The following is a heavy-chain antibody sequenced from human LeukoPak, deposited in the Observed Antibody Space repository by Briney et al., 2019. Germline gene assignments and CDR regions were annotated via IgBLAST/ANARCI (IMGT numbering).Heavy chain of an antibody. J-gene: IGHJ6*02. D-gene: IGHD2-2*01. CDR1: GGTFISYA. Sequence: SVKVSCKASGGTFISYAISWVRQAPGQGLEWMGGIIPIFGTANYAQKFQGRVTITADESTSTAYMELSSLRSEDTAVYYCAREVVPAATQGHYYYYYGMDVWGQGTTVTVSS. CDR3: AREVVPAATQGHYYYYYGMDV. V-gene: IGHV1-69*13. CDR2: IIPIFGTA.